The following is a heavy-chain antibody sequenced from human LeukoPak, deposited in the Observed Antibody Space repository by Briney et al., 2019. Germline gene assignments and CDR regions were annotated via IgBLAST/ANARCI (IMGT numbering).Heavy chain of an antibody. Sequence: PGGSLRLSCAASGFTFSDHYMDWVRQAPGKGLEWVGRTRNKANSYTTEYAASVKGRFTISRDDSKNSLYLQMNSLKTEDTAVYYCARENLAVAVYYYMDVWGKGTTVTVSS. J-gene: IGHJ6*03. CDR1: GFTFSDHY. CDR3: ARENLAVAVYYYMDV. V-gene: IGHV3-72*01. CDR2: TRNKANSYTT. D-gene: IGHD6-19*01.